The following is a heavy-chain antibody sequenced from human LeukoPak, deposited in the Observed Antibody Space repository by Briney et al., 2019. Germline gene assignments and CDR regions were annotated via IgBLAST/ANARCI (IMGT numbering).Heavy chain of an antibody. J-gene: IGHJ4*02. CDR1: GLSFSSFA. CDR3: ARASWVSTADAVR. D-gene: IGHD3-16*01. Sequence: GGSLTPSCAASGLSFSSFAMSWVRQAPARGLEWLSSMKGTGETFYADSVRGRCTLFRDGSRNTVYLQLNNLRVEDTAVYYCARASWVSTADAVRWGQGTVVTVSS. CDR2: MKGTGET. V-gene: IGHV3-23*01.